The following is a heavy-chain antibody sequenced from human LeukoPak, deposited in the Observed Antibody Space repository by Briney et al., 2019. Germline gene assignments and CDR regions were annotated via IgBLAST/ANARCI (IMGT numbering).Heavy chain of an antibody. CDR1: GFTFSTYE. J-gene: IGHJ4*02. CDR2: ISSSGSAM. CDR3: SLLAVASPQDY. Sequence: GGSLRLSCAASGFTFSTYEMHWVRQAPGKGLEWVSDISSSGSAMYYADSVKGRFTTSRDNAKNLLYLQMHSLRAEDTAVYYCSLLAVASPQDYWGQGTLVTVSS. D-gene: IGHD6-19*01. V-gene: IGHV3-48*03.